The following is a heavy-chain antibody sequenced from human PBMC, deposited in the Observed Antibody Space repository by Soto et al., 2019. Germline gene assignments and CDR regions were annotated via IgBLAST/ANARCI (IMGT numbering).Heavy chain of an antibody. V-gene: IGHV3-9*01. Sequence: EVQLVESGGGLVQPGWSLRLSCVGSGFRFDDYDMNWVRQAPGKGLEWVSSISWHSVRKGYADSVWGRLTISRDHGKNSLYLQMDSLRREDTAFYYCARDKSSSKEKGAFDIWGQGTIVTVSS. CDR3: ARDKSSSKEKGAFDI. D-gene: IGHD6-19*01. CDR2: ISWHSVRK. CDR1: GFRFDDYD. J-gene: IGHJ3*02.